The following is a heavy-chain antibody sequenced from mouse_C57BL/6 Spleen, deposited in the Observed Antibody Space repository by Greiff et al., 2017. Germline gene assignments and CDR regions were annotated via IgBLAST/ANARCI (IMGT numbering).Heavy chain of an antibody. CDR3: AKLYRY. J-gene: IGHJ2*01. CDR1: GYTFTSYW. Sequence: VQLQQPGAELVKPGASVKMSCKASGYTFTSYWITWVKQRPGQGLEWIGDIYPGSGSTNYNEKFKSKATLAGDTSSSTAYMQLSSLTSEDSAVYYCAKLYRYWGQGTTLTVSS. CDR2: IYPGSGST. D-gene: IGHD1-1*01. V-gene: IGHV1-55*01.